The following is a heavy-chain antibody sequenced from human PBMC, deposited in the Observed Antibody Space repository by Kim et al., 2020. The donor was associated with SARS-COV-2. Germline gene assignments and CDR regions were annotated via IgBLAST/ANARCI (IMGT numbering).Heavy chain of an antibody. Sequence: SQTLSLTCAISGDSVSSNSAAWNWIRQSPSRGLEWLGRTYYRSKWYNDYAVSVKSRITINPDTSKNQFSLQLNSVTPEDTAVYYCARVSYYGSGSYSYYYYYGMDVWGQGTTVTVSS. V-gene: IGHV6-1*01. CDR2: TYYRSKWYN. J-gene: IGHJ6*02. D-gene: IGHD3-10*01. CDR1: GDSVSSNSAA. CDR3: ARVSYYGSGSYSYYYYYGMDV.